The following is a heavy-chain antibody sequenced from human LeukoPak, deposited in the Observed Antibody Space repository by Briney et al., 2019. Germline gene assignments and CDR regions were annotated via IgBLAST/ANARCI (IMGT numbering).Heavy chain of an antibody. CDR3: AKPVVVAATLNWFDP. D-gene: IGHD2-15*01. Sequence: PGGSLRLSCAASGFTFSSYWMRWVRQAPGKGLEWVSAISGSGGSTYYADSVKGRFTISRDNSKNTLYLQMNSLRAEDTAVYYCAKPVVVAATLNWFDPWGQGTLVTVSS. CDR2: ISGSGGST. J-gene: IGHJ5*02. CDR1: GFTFSSYW. V-gene: IGHV3-23*01.